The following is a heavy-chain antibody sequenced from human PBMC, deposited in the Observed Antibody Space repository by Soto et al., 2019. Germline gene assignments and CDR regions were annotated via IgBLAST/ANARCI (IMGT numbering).Heavy chain of an antibody. J-gene: IGHJ3*02. CDR1: GGSISSGDYY. CDR2: IYYSGST. V-gene: IGHV4-30-4*01. Sequence: SETLSLTCTVSGGSISSGDYYWSWIRQPPGKGLEWIGYIYYSGSTYYNPSLKSRVTISVDTSKNQFSLKLSSVTAADTAVYYCARSHRYVDAFDIWGQGTMVTVSS. CDR3: ARSHRYVDAFDI. D-gene: IGHD5-12*01.